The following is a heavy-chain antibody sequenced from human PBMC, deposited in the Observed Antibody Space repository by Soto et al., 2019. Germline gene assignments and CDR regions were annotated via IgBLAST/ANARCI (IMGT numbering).Heavy chain of an antibody. V-gene: IGHV4-4*07. Sequence: PSETPSLTCTVSGGSISSYYWSWIRQPAGKGLEWIGRIYTSGSTNYTPSLKSRVTMSVDTSKNQFSLKLSSVTAADTAVYYCARDSPFGVVITAHFDYWGQGTLVTVSS. CDR3: ARDSPFGVVITAHFDY. D-gene: IGHD3-3*01. CDR1: GGSISSYY. CDR2: IYTSGST. J-gene: IGHJ4*02.